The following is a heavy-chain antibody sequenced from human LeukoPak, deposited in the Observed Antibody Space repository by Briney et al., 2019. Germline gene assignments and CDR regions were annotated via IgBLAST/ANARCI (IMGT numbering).Heavy chain of an antibody. V-gene: IGHV4-4*07. D-gene: IGHD3-10*01. Sequence: PSETLSLTCTVSGGSISSYYWNWIRQSAGRGLEWIGRFYTGGSTNYNPSLKSRVTMSVDTSKNQFSLKLSSVAAADTAVYYCARYVVYGSGKYYFDYWGQGTLVTVSS. CDR2: FYTGGST. CDR1: GGSISSYY. CDR3: ARYVVYGSGKYYFDY. J-gene: IGHJ4*02.